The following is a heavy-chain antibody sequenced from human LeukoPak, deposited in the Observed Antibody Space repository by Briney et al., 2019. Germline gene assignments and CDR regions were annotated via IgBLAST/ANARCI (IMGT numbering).Heavy chain of an antibody. Sequence: SETLSLTCTISGDSVSGISFYWSWIRQPPGKGLQYIGYIQYSGSTNYNPSLKSRVTISVDTSKNQFSLKLSSVTAADTAVYYCARYYDSSGYWSTPHFDSWGQGTLVTVSS. J-gene: IGHJ4*02. V-gene: IGHV4-61*01. D-gene: IGHD3-22*01. CDR3: ARYYDSSGYWSTPHFDS. CDR1: GDSVSGISFY. CDR2: IQYSGST.